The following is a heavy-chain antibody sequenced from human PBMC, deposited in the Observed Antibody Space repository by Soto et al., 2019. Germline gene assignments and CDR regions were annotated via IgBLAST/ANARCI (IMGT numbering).Heavy chain of an antibody. CDR2: ISSDGSDK. CDR3: ARDRLYGAGLIDV. Sequence: QVQLVESGGGVVQPGRSLRLSCAASGFTFSSYGMHWVRQAPGKGLEWVAVISSDGSDKYYADSVKGRFTISRDNSKNTLYAQLNRMRAEDTALYYCARDRLYGAGLIDVWGQGTTVTVSS. D-gene: IGHD3-10*01. V-gene: IGHV3-30-3*01. CDR1: GFTFSSYG. J-gene: IGHJ6*02.